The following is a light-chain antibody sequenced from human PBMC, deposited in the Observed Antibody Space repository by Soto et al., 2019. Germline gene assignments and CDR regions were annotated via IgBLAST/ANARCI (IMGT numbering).Light chain of an antibody. CDR1: KLGDKY. J-gene: IGLJ1*01. Sequence: SYELTQPPSVCVSPGQTASITCSGDKLGDKYACWYQQKPGQSPVLVIYQDSKRPSGIPERFSGSNSGNTATLTISGTQAMDEADYYCQAWDSSTVVFGTGTKLTVL. CDR2: QDS. CDR3: QAWDSSTVV. V-gene: IGLV3-1*01.